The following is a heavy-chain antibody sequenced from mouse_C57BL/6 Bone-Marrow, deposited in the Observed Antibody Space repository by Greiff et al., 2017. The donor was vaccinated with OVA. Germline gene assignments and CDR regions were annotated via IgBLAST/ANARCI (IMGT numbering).Heavy chain of an antibody. CDR3: AGPIYYGSPWYFDV. Sequence: VQLQQSGAELVKPGASVKMSCKASGYTFTSYWITWVKQRPGQGLEWIGDIYPGSGSTNYNEKFKSKATLTVDTSSSTAYMQLSSLTSEDSAVYYCAGPIYYGSPWYFDVWGTGTTVTVSS. V-gene: IGHV1-55*01. CDR2: IYPGSGST. CDR1: GYTFTSYW. D-gene: IGHD1-1*01. J-gene: IGHJ1*03.